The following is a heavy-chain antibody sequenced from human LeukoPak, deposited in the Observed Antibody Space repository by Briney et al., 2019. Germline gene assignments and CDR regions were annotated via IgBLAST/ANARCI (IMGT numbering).Heavy chain of an antibody. D-gene: IGHD3-10*01. CDR2: IYYSGST. CDR1: GGSISSYY. J-gene: IGHJ6*02. Sequence: SETLSLTCTVSGGSISSYYWSWIRHPPGKGLEWIGYIYYSGSTNYNPSLKSRVTISVDTSKNQFSLKLSSVTAADTAVYYCARDHSYYGSGYYYGMDVWGQGTTVTVSS. CDR3: ARDHSYYGSGYYYGMDV. V-gene: IGHV4-59*01.